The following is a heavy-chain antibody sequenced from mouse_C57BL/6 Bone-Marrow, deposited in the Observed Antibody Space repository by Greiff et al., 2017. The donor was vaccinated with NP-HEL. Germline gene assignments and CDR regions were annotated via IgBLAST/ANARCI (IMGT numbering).Heavy chain of an antibody. CDR3: TTGGSSPYAMDY. CDR2: IDPENGDT. Sequence: VQLKQSGAELVRPGASVKLSCTVSGFNIKDDYMHWVKQRPEQGLAWIGWIDPENGDTEYASKFQGKATIPADTSSNTAYLQLSSLTSEDTAVYYCTTGGSSPYAMDYWGQGTSVTVSS. V-gene: IGHV14-4*01. CDR1: GFNIKDDY. J-gene: IGHJ4*01. D-gene: IGHD1-1*01.